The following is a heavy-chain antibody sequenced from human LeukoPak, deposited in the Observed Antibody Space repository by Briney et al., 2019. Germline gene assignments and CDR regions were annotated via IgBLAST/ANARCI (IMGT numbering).Heavy chain of an antibody. D-gene: IGHD3-22*01. J-gene: IGHJ4*02. CDR3: ARDRGYYVFDY. CDR1: GFTFSNYW. Sequence: GGSLRLSCAASGFTFSNYWMTWVRQAPGKGLEWVAHVKPDGSEKSYVDSVKGRFTISRDNALNSLYLQMNSLRAEDTAVYYCARDRGYYVFDYWGQGTLVTVSS. CDR2: VKPDGSEK. V-gene: IGHV3-7*01.